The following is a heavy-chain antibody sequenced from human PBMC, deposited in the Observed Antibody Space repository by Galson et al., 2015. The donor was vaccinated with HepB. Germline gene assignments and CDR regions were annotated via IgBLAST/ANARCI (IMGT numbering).Heavy chain of an antibody. CDR1: GFTFSSYS. J-gene: IGHJ4*02. CDR3: ARDTGYGDCDY. CDR2: ISSSSSTI. V-gene: IGHV3-48*04. Sequence: LRLSCAASGFTFSSYSMNWVRQAPGKGLEWVSYISSSSSTIYYADSVKGRFTISRDNAKNSLYLQMNSLRAEDTAVYYCARDTGYGDCDYWGQGTLVTVSS. D-gene: IGHD4-17*01.